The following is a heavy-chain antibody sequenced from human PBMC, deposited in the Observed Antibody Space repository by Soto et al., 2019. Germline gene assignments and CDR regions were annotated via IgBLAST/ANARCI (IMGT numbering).Heavy chain of an antibody. V-gene: IGHV4-31*03. CDR1: GGSISSGGYY. CDR2: IYYSGST. CDR3: AGYPLIGGRGDYGDP. Sequence: SETLSLTCPVSGGSISSGGYYWSWIRQHPGKGLEWIGYIYYSGSTYYNPSLKSRVTISVDTSKNQFSLKLSSVTAADTAVYYCAGYPLIGGRGDYGDPWGQGTLVTVSS. D-gene: IGHD4-17*01. J-gene: IGHJ5*02.